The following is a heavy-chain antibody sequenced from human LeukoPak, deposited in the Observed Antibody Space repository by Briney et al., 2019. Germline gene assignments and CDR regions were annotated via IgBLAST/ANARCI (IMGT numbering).Heavy chain of an antibody. D-gene: IGHD3-9*01. J-gene: IGHJ5*02. CDR1: GFTFSSYW. V-gene: IGHV3-7*01. CDR3: ARATIFGWFDP. Sequence: PGGSLRLSCAASGFTFSSYWMSWVRQAPGKGLEWVAAINQGGSDKYYVDSVKGRFTISRDNAKNSLYLQMNSLRAEDTAVYYCARATIFGWFDPWGQGTLVTVSS. CDR2: INQGGSDK.